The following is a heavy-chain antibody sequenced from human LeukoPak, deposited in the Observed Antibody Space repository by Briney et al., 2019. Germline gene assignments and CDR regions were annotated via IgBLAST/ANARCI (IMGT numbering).Heavy chain of an antibody. Sequence: PSETLSLTCTVSGGSISSYYWSWIRQPPGKGLEWIGYIYYRGSTNYNPSLKSRVTISVDTSKNQFSLKLSSVTAADTAVYYCARVLRGYYYGSGSHNWFDPWGQGTLVTVSS. J-gene: IGHJ5*02. CDR2: IYYRGST. V-gene: IGHV4-59*01. D-gene: IGHD3-10*01. CDR1: GGSISSYY. CDR3: ARVLRGYYYGSGSHNWFDP.